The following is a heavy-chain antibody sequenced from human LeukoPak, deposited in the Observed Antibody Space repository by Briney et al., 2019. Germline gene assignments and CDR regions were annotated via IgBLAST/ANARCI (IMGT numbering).Heavy chain of an antibody. CDR1: LYTFTSYD. Sequence: ASVKVSCKASLYTFTSYDINWVAQATGQGREGMGWMNPNSGNTGYTQKFQGRVTMTRNTSISTAYMELSSLRSEDTAVYYCARGRVNYGSWGQGTLVTVSS. D-gene: IGHD4-11*01. J-gene: IGHJ4*02. CDR3: ARGRVNYGS. V-gene: IGHV1-8*01. CDR2: MNPNSGNT.